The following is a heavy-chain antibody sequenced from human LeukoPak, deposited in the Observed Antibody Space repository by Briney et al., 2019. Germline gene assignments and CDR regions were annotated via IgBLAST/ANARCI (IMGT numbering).Heavy chain of an antibody. CDR1: GFTVRSNY. Sequence: GGSPRLSCAASGFTVRSNYMSWVRQAPGKGLEWVSTIYSGGNTYYADSVKGRFTISSDISKNTLYLQMNSLRAEDTAVYYCARGYGDYFGGCPFDIWGQGTMVTVSS. CDR3: ARGYGDYFGGCPFDI. V-gene: IGHV3-66*01. CDR2: IYSGGNT. J-gene: IGHJ3*02. D-gene: IGHD4-17*01.